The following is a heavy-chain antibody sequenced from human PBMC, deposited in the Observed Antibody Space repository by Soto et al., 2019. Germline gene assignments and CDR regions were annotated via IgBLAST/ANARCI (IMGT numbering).Heavy chain of an antibody. CDR2: ISSSSSTI. D-gene: IGHD6-19*01. V-gene: IGHV3-48*01. CDR3: ARVREGSGWSYYYYYYYMDV. J-gene: IGHJ6*03. CDR1: GFTFSSYS. Sequence: EVQLVESGGGLVQPGGSLRLSCAASGFTFSSYSMNWVRQAPGKGLEWVSYISSSSSTIYYADSVKGRFTISRDNAKNSLYLQMNSLRAEDTAVYYCARVREGSGWSYYYYYYYMDVWGKGTTVTVSS.